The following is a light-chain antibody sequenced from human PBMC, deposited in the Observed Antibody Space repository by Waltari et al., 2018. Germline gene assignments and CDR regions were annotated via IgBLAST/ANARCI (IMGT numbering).Light chain of an antibody. J-gene: IGKJ1*01. Sequence: EIVMTQSPAVLSVSPGQRATLSCRASETVTSHLAWYQQKPGQAPRLLIYDVSTRAAGIPARFSGRGSETGFPLTVTSLQSEDCAVYYCQQYYEWQTFGPGTKVEIK. CDR2: DVS. V-gene: IGKV3D-15*01. CDR3: QQYYEWQT. CDR1: ETVTSH.